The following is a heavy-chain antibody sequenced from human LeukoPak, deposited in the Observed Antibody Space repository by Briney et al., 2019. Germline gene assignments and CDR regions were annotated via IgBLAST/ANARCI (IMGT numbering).Heavy chain of an antibody. J-gene: IGHJ4*02. D-gene: IGHD3-3*01. V-gene: IGHV3-21*01. CDR1: GFTFSRYN. CDR3: ARDMRTGDFWSGYSDY. CDR2: ISSSSNYI. Sequence: RPGGSLRLSCAASGFTFSRYNMNWVRQAPGKGLEWVSSISSSSNYIYYADSVKGRFTISRDNAKNSLYLQMNSLRAEDTAVYYCARDMRTGDFWSGYSDYWGQGTLVTVSS.